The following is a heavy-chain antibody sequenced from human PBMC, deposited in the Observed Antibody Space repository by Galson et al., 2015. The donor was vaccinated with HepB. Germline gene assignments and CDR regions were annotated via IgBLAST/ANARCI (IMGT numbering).Heavy chain of an antibody. J-gene: IGHJ4*02. D-gene: IGHD5-12*01. Sequence: SLRLSCADSGVTFSGSSMNWVRQAPGKGLEWVSYFSSIGNPIYYADAVKGRFTISRDNAKNSLYLQMNSLRAEDTAVYYCARIGYSGYDHLDYWGQGTLVTVSS. V-gene: IGHV3-48*04. CDR2: FSSIGNPI. CDR1: GVTFSGSS. CDR3: ARIGYSGYDHLDY.